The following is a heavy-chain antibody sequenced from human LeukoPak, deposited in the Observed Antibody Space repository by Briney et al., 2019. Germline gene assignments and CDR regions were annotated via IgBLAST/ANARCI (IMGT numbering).Heavy chain of an antibody. CDR3: ARDSAYCGGDWYSFDY. V-gene: IGHV3-74*01. J-gene: IGHJ4*02. CDR1: GFTFRNFW. D-gene: IGHD2-21*02. Sequence: GGSLRLSCAASGFTFRNFWMHWVRQAPGKGLVWVSRINTDGSSTNYADSVKGRFTISRDNAKNTLYLQMNSLRGEDTAVYYCARDSAYCGGDWYSFDYWGQGTLVTVSS. CDR2: INTDGSST.